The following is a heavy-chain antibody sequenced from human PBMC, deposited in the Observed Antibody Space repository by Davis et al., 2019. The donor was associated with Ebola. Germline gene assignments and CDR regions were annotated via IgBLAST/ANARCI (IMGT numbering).Heavy chain of an antibody. D-gene: IGHD3-9*01. CDR1: GYTFISYY. J-gene: IGHJ6*02. Sequence: ASVQVFCNASGYTFISYYMHWVRQPAGQGLEWMGIINASGGGTSYAQKFQGRVNMTRDTSTSTVYMELSSLRSEDTAVYYCARDQDYEILTGYYMLDVWGQGTTVTVSS. V-gene: IGHV1-46*01. CDR2: INASGGGT. CDR3: ARDQDYEILTGYYMLDV.